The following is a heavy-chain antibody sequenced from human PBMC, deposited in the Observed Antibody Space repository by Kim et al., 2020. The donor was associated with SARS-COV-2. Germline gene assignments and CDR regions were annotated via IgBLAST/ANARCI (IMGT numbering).Heavy chain of an antibody. CDR3: AREFGELFHYYYYGMDV. CDR1: GGTFSSYA. V-gene: IGHV1-69*04. D-gene: IGHD3-10*01. Sequence: SVKVSCKASGGTFSSYAISWVRQAPGQGLEWMGRIIPILGIANYAQKFQGRVTITADKSTSTAYMELSSLRSEDTAVYYCAREFGELFHYYYYGMDVWGQGTTVTVSS. CDR2: IIPILGIA. J-gene: IGHJ6*02.